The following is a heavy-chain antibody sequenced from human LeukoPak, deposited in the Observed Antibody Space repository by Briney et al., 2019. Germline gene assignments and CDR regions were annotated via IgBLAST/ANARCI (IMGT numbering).Heavy chain of an antibody. V-gene: IGHV3-74*01. CDR1: GFTFSSFW. CDR3: ARAPSEIGGYYPEYFRH. J-gene: IGHJ1*01. D-gene: IGHD3-22*01. Sequence: GGSLRLSCAASGFTFSSFWMHWVRQAPGKRLVWFSRIKSDGSTNYADSVKGRFTISRDNAKNTVSLQMNSLRVEDTGVYYCARAPSEIGGYYPEYFRHWGQGTLVTVSS. CDR2: IKSDGST.